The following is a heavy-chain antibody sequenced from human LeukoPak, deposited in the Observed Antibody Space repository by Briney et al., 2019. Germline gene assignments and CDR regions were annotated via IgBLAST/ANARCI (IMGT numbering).Heavy chain of an antibody. CDR1: GGSIRSSYYY. J-gene: IGHJ4*02. CDR2: IYDSGST. V-gene: IGHV4-39*07. D-gene: IGHD5-24*01. CDR3: ARGMATTIWIFDY. Sequence: PSETLSLTCTVSGGSIRSSYYYWGWIRQPPGKGLEWIGSIYDSGSTYYNPSLKSRVTISVDTSKNQFSLKLSSVTAADTAVYYCARGMATTIWIFDYWGQGTLVTVSS.